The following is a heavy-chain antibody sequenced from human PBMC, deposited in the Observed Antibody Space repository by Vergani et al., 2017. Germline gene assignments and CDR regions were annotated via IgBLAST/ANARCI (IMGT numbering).Heavy chain of an antibody. Sequence: EVQLVESGGGLVQPGRSLRLSCAASGFTSDDYAMHWVRQAPGKGLEWVSGISWNSGSIGYADSVKGRFTISRDNAKNSLYLQMNSLRAEDTALYYCAKDRSWSYYGDFDYWGQGTLVTVSS. D-gene: IGHD1-26*01. J-gene: IGHJ4*02. CDR3: AKDRSWSYYGDFDY. CDR2: ISWNSGSI. V-gene: IGHV3-9*02. CDR1: GFTSDDYA.